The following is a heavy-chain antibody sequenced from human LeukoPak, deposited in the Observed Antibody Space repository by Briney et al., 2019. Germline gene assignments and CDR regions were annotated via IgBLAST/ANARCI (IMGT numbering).Heavy chain of an antibody. Sequence: GGSLRLSCAASGFSFSDHYMSWIRQAPGKGLEWVSYISSSRSFTNYADSVKGRFTISRDTAKNSLYLQMNSLRAEDTAVYYCARLRGYSYGLDYWGQGILVTVSS. CDR2: ISSSRSFT. CDR3: ARLRGYSYGLDY. J-gene: IGHJ4*02. D-gene: IGHD5-18*01. V-gene: IGHV3-11*03. CDR1: GFSFSDHY.